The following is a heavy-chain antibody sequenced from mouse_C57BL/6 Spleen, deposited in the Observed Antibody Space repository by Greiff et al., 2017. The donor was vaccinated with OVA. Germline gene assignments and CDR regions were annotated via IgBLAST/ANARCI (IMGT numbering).Heavy chain of an antibody. D-gene: IGHD1-1*01. CDR3: AGAGDRGAYYGSSPWFAY. V-gene: IGHV1-82*01. J-gene: IGHJ3*01. Sequence: QVQLQQSGPELVKPGASVKISCKASGYAFSSSWMNWVKQRPGQGLEWIGRIYPGAGGTNYNGKFKGKATLTADKSSSTAYLQLRSLTSEASAVFFCAGAGDRGAYYGSSPWFAYWGQGTLVTVSA. CDR2: IYPGAGGT. CDR1: GYAFSSSW.